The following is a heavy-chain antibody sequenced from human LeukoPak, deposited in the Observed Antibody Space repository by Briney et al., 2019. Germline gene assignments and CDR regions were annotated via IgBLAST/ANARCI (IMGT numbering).Heavy chain of an antibody. Sequence: PGGSLRLSCAASGFTFSSYAMSWVRQAPGKGLEWVSAISGSGGSTYYADSVKGRFTISRDNSKNTLYLQMNSLRAEDTAVYYCAKDLTASVGYCSSTSCWGPFDYWGQGTLVTVSS. CDR2: ISGSGGST. J-gene: IGHJ4*02. V-gene: IGHV3-23*01. CDR1: GFTFSSYA. CDR3: AKDLTASVGYCSSTSCWGPFDY. D-gene: IGHD2-2*01.